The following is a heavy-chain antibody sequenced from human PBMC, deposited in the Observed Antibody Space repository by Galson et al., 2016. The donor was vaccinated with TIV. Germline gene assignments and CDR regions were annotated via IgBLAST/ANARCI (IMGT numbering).Heavy chain of an antibody. CDR1: GGSISSHF. CDR2: LSHSGIT. V-gene: IGHV4-59*11. CDR3: ARGGFSCFYNDY. D-gene: IGHD1-1*01. J-gene: IGHJ4*02. Sequence: SETLSLTCSVSGGSISSHFWTWIRQPPGKGLEWIGYLSHSGITNYNPSLRSRVTISEDTSKNQFSLTLTSVTAADTAFYYCARGGFSCFYNDYWGQGMLVTVSS.